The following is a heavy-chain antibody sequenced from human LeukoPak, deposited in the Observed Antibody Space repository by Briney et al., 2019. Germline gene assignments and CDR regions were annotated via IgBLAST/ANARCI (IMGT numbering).Heavy chain of an antibody. J-gene: IGHJ4*02. D-gene: IGHD6-13*01. CDR3: ARLIAAHDY. CDR1: GFTFRDYY. V-gene: IGHV3-7*01. Sequence: GGSLRLSCAASGFTFRDYYMSWIRQAPGKGLEWVASIKQDGSEKYYADSVKGRFTISRDNAKNSLYLQMNSLRAEDTTVYYCARLIAAHDYWGRGTLVTVSS. CDR2: IKQDGSEK.